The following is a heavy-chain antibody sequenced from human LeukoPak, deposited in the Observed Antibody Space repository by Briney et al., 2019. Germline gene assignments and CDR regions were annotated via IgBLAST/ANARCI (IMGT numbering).Heavy chain of an antibody. V-gene: IGHV4-4*07. CDR2: INISGST. CDR1: GDSISNYY. Sequence: PSETLSLTCTVSGDSISNYYWGWIRQPAGKGLEWIGRINISGSTNYNPSLMSRVTMSVDTSKKRFSLKLSSVTAADTAVYYCARDGDYWGQGTLVTVSS. CDR3: ARDGDY. J-gene: IGHJ4*02.